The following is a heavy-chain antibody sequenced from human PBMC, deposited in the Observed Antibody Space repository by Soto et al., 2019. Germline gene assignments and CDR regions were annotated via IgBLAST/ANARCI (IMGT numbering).Heavy chain of an antibody. V-gene: IGHV3-30*18. CDR2: VSYDGSIK. Sequence: QVQLVESGGGVVQPGRSLRLSCAASGFTFSVYGMHWVRQAPGKGLEWVALVSYDGSIKYYADSVKGRFTISRDNSKNQMYLQMNSLRVADTAVYYCAKDGSHLAVAGTSPTSYFYGLAVWGQGTTVTVSS. J-gene: IGHJ6*02. D-gene: IGHD6-19*01. CDR1: GFTFSVYG. CDR3: AKDGSHLAVAGTSPTSYFYGLAV.